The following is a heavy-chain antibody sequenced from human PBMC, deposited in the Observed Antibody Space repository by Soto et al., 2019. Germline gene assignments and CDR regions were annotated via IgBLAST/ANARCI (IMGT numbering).Heavy chain of an antibody. CDR3: ARGEYSGYDNYYYYGMDV. CDR2: ISGSGGST. Sequence: GGSLRLSCAASGFTFRGYWMQWVRQAPGKGLGWVSAISGSGGSTYYADSVKGRFTISRDNSKNTLYLQMNSLRAEDTAVYYCARGEYSGYDNYYYYGMDVWGQGTTVTVSS. V-gene: IGHV3-23*01. J-gene: IGHJ6*02. CDR1: GFTFRGYW. D-gene: IGHD5-12*01.